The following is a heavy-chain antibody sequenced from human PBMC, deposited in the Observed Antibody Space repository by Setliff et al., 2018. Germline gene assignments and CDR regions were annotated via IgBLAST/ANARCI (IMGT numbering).Heavy chain of an antibody. CDR3: ARVDAPIAPPHANYMDV. CDR2: IWDDGGNK. J-gene: IGHJ6*03. CDR1: GFTFSSYG. Sequence: SLKISCAASGFTFSSYGMHWVRQAPGKGLEWVAVIWDDGGNKYHADSVKGRFTISRDNSKNTLYLQMNSLRAEDTAVYYCARVDAPIAPPHANYMDVWGKGTTVTVSS. V-gene: IGHV3-33*01. D-gene: IGHD2-2*01.